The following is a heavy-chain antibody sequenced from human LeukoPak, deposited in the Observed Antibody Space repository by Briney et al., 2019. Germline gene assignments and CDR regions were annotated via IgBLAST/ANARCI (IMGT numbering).Heavy chain of an antibody. CDR3: ARRDCVGDCYSNWFDP. CDR1: GYTFTKYF. V-gene: IGHV1-46*01. J-gene: IGHJ5*02. CDR2: INPRGGST. Sequence: GASVKVSCKASGYTFTKYFMHWVRQAPGQGLEWMGIINPRGGSTGYAQKFQGRITMTTDMFTRTVYMELSSLESEDTAVYYCARRDCVGDCYSNWFDPWGRGTLVTVSS. D-gene: IGHD2-21*02.